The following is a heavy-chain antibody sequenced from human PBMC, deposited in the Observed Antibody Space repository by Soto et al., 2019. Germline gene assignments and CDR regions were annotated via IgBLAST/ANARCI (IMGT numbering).Heavy chain of an antibody. V-gene: IGHV4-34*01. J-gene: IGHJ4*02. Sequence: QVQLQQWGAGLLKPSETLSLTCAVYGGSFSGYYWSWIRQPPGKGLEWIGEINHSGSTNYNPSLKSRVTISVDTSKNQFSLKLSSVTAADTAVYYCAREKGNPPARGLDNWGQGTLVTVSS. D-gene: IGHD4-4*01. CDR1: GGSFSGYY. CDR2: INHSGST. CDR3: AREKGNPPARGLDN.